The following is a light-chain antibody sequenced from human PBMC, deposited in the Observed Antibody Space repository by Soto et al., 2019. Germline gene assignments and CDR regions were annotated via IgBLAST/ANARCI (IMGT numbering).Light chain of an antibody. CDR2: AAS. CDR3: QQSDSTPRT. V-gene: IGKV1-39*01. J-gene: IGKJ1*01. CDR1: QSISSY. Sequence: EIQMTQSPSSLSASVGDRVTITCRSSQSISSYLNWYQQKPGKAPKLLIYAASSVQSGVPSRFSGSGSGTDFTLTSSSLQPEDFATYYCQQSDSTPRTFGQGTMVEIK.